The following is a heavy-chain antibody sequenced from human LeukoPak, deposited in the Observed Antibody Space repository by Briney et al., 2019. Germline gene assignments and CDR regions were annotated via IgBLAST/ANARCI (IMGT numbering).Heavy chain of an antibody. CDR1: GFTFSSYA. Sequence: QPGRSLRLSCAASGFTFSSYAMHWVRQAPGKGLEWVAVISYDGSNKYYADSVKGRFTISRDNSKNTLYLQMNSLRAEDTAVYYCARQDIAVAEAEYAFDIWGQGTMVTVSS. V-gene: IGHV3-30-3*01. CDR3: ARQDIAVAEAEYAFDI. D-gene: IGHD6-19*01. J-gene: IGHJ3*02. CDR2: ISYDGSNK.